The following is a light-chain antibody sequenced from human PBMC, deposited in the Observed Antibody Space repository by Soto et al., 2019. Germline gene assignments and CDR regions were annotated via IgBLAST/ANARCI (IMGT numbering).Light chain of an antibody. CDR3: RSKAGGHNWV. Sequence: QSVLTQPPSASGSPGQSVTISCTGTSSDVGGYYLVSWYQHHPGKAPKLMIYEVDKRPSGVPDRFSGSKSGNTASLTVSGLQAEDEADYYCRSKAGGHNWVFGGGTKVTVL. CDR2: EVD. CDR1: SSDVGGYYL. V-gene: IGLV2-8*01. J-gene: IGLJ3*02.